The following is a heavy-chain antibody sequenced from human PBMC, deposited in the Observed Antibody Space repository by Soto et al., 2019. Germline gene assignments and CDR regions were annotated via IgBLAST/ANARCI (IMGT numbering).Heavy chain of an antibody. J-gene: IGHJ6*02. Sequence: GGSLRLSCGASGFTFSTYGMHWVRQAPGKGLEWVAALSHDESNKFYAASVKGRFTISRDNSKNTLYLEMFSLRAEDTAVYYCVKEGRGSSTSCSRCYGLDVRGQGTTVTVSS. CDR2: LSHDESNK. CDR3: VKEGRGSSTSCSRCYGLDV. D-gene: IGHD2-2*01. CDR1: GFTFSTYG. V-gene: IGHV3-30*18.